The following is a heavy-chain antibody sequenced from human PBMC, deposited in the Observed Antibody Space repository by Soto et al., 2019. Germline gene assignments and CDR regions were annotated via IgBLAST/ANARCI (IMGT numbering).Heavy chain of an antibody. CDR3: ARRAWGSSHYYFDY. Sequence: QVQPQESGPGLVKPSQTLSLTCIVSGDSISSGGYYWSWIRQDPGKGLEWIGYIYYTGSTYYNPSLKSRVTISVDTSENQFSLRLTSVTAADTAVYYCARRAWGSSHYYFDYWGQGTLVTVSS. CDR1: GDSISSGGYY. V-gene: IGHV4-31*03. J-gene: IGHJ4*02. CDR2: IYYTGST. D-gene: IGHD6-13*01.